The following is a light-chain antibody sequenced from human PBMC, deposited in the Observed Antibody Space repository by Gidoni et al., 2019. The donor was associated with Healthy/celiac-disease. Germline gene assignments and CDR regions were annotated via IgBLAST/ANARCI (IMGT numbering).Light chain of an antibody. Sequence: IVLTQSPGTLSLSPGESATPSCRASPSVSSSYLAWYQQKPGQAPRILIYGASSRATGIPDGFSGSGSGTDFTLTISRLEPEDFAVYYCQQYGSSPRTFGQGTKVEIK. CDR3: QQYGSSPRT. V-gene: IGKV3-20*01. J-gene: IGKJ1*01. CDR1: PSVSSSY. CDR2: GAS.